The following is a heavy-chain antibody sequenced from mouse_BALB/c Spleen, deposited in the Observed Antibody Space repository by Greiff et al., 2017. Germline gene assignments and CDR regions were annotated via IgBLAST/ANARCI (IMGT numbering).Heavy chain of an antibody. Sequence: EVKVVESGPDLVKPSQSLSLTCTVTGYSITSGYSWHWIRQFPGNKLEWMGYIHYSGSTNYNPSLNSRISITRDTSKNQFFLQLNSVTTEDTATYYCARSKPYYGNYLDAMDYWGQGTSVTVSS. CDR1: GYSITSGYS. V-gene: IGHV3-1*02. CDR2: IHYSGST. D-gene: IGHD2-10*01. CDR3: ARSKPYYGNYLDAMDY. J-gene: IGHJ4*01.